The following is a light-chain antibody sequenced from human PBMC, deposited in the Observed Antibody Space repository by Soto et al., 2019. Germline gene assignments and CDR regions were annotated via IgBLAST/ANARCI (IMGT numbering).Light chain of an antibody. Sequence: DIQMTQSPSSLSASVGVRVTITCGASKSIRIYLNWYQQKPGKAPKLLIYAASSLQSGVPSRFSGSGSGTDFTLTISSLQPEDFATYYCQQSYSTPYTFGQGTKLEMK. J-gene: IGKJ2*01. CDR2: AAS. CDR3: QQSYSTPYT. V-gene: IGKV1-39*01. CDR1: KSIRIY.